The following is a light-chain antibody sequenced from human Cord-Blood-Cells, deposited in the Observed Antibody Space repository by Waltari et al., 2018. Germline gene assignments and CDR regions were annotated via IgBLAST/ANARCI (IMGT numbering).Light chain of an antibody. J-gene: IGLJ1*01. Sequence: QSVLTQPPPASGPPGQRVTISCSGRSANSGSNYVYWYQQLPGTAPKLLIYRNNQRPSGVPDRFSGSKSGTSASLAISGLRSEDEADYYCAAWDDSLSGYVFGTGTKVTVL. CDR2: RNN. CDR3: AAWDDSLSGYV. CDR1: SANSGSNY. V-gene: IGLV1-47*01.